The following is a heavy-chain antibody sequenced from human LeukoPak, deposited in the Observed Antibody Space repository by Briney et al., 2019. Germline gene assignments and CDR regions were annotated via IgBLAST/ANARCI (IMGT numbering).Heavy chain of an antibody. Sequence: PSETLSLTCTVSGYSISSGYYWGWIRQPPGKGLEWIGSIYHSGSTYYNPSLKSRVTISVDTSKNQFSLQLSSVTAADTAVYYCARCVVVVAAFGFDPWGQGTLVTVSS. J-gene: IGHJ5*02. V-gene: IGHV4-38-2*02. CDR1: GYSISSGYY. D-gene: IGHD2-15*01. CDR3: ARCVVVVAAFGFDP. CDR2: IYHSGST.